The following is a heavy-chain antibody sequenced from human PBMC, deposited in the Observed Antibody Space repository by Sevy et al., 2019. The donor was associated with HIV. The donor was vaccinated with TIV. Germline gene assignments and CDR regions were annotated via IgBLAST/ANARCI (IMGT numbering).Heavy chain of an antibody. CDR2: INPNSGGT. CDR3: ARDQYSSSPPYYYYGMDV. CDR1: GYTFTGYY. J-gene: IGHJ6*02. Sequence: ASVKVSCKASGYTFTGYYMHWVRQAPGQGLEWMGRINPNSGGTNYAQTFQGRVTMTRDTSISTAYMELSRLRSDDTAVYYCARDQYSSSPPYYYYGMDVWGQGTTVTVSS. D-gene: IGHD6-6*01. V-gene: IGHV1-2*06.